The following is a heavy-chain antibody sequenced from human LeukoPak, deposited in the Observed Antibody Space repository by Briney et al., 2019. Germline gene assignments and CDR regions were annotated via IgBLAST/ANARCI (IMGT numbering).Heavy chain of an antibody. D-gene: IGHD6-19*01. CDR3: ARERGEEYSSGWYKTNFFDT. J-gene: IGHJ4*02. Sequence: SETLSLTCTVSGGSISGYYWSWSRQPPGKGVEWIGNLYYMRGAWYKSSLKSRVTTSVDTSRNEFSLKLSSVTAADTALYYCARERGEEYSSGWYKTNFFDTWGQGTRVTVSS. CDR2: LYYMRGA. CDR1: GGSISGYY. V-gene: IGHV4-59*12.